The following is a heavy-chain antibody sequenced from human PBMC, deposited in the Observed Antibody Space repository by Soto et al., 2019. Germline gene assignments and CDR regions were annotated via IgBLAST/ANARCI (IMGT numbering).Heavy chain of an antibody. CDR1: GGSISSGDYY. Sequence: PSETLSLTCTVSGGSISSGDYYWSWIRQPPGKGLEWIGYIYYSGSTYYNPSLKSRVTISVDTSKNQFSLKLGSVTAADTAVYYCARDANDYGVEYFQHWGQGTLVTVSS. V-gene: IGHV4-30-4*01. J-gene: IGHJ1*01. CDR3: ARDANDYGVEYFQH. D-gene: IGHD4-17*01. CDR2: IYYSGST.